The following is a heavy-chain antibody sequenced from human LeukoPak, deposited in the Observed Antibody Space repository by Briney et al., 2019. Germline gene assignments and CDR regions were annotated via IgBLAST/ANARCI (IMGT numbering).Heavy chain of an antibody. V-gene: IGHV4-30-2*01. J-gene: IGHJ3*02. Sequence: PSETLSLTCTVSGGSISSGGYSWSWIRQPPGKGLEWIGYIYHSGSTYYNPSLKSRVTISVDRSKNQFSLKLSSVTAADTAVYYCARDFGTGDDTDAFDIWGQGTMVTVSS. CDR1: GGSISSGGYS. D-gene: IGHD2-21*02. CDR2: IYHSGST. CDR3: ARDFGTGDDTDAFDI.